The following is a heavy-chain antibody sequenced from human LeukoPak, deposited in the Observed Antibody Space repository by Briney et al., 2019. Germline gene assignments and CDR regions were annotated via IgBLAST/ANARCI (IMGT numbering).Heavy chain of an antibody. CDR3: ARDRGYHDYGGIHNNYFDY. J-gene: IGHJ4*02. CDR2: ISSSGSTI. CDR1: GFTSSSYE. Sequence: GGSLRLSCAASGFTSSSYEMNWVRQAPGKGLEWVSYISSSGSTIYYADSVKGRFTISRDNAKNSLYLQMNSLRAEDTAVYYCARDRGYHDYGGIHNNYFDYWGQGTLVTVSS. D-gene: IGHD4-23*01. V-gene: IGHV3-48*03.